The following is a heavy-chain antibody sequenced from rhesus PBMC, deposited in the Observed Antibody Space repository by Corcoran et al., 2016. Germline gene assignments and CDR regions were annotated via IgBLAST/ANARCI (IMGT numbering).Heavy chain of an antibody. J-gene: IGHJ4*01. Sequence: QVQLQESGPGLVKPSETLSLTCAVSGYSISSGYSWGWIRQPPGKGLESIGYISGSSGSPYYNPSLKSRVTISKDTSKNQFSLKLSSVTAADTAVYYCARGYSGYYFDYWGQGVLVTVSS. CDR2: ISGSSGSP. CDR1: GYSISSGYS. CDR3: ARGYSGYYFDY. V-gene: IGHV4-99*01. D-gene: IGHD5-42*01.